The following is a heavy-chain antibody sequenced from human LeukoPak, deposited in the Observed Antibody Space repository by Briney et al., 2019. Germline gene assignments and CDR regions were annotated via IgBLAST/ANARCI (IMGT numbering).Heavy chain of an antibody. J-gene: IGHJ4*02. CDR3: ARERFGELLPTYYFDY. V-gene: IGHV3-7*01. Sequence: GGSLRLSCAASGFTFSSYWMSWVRQAPGKGLEWVANIKQDGSEKYYVDSVKGRFTISRDNAKNSLYLQMNSLRAEDTAVYYCARERFGELLPTYYFDYWGQGTLVTVPS. D-gene: IGHD3-10*01. CDR1: GFTFSSYW. CDR2: IKQDGSEK.